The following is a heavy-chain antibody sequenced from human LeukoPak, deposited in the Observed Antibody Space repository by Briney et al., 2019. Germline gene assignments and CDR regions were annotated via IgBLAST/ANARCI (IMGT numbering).Heavy chain of an antibody. J-gene: IGHJ6*02. Sequence: GGSLRLSCAASGFTFNIYSMTWVRQAPGKGLEWVSYISSSSDTIYYAGSVKGRFTISRDNAKNSLYLQMNSLRAEDTAVYYCARGVGEDTAMVRFFYYYYGMDVWGQGTTVTVSS. CDR2: ISSSSDTI. D-gene: IGHD5-18*01. CDR1: GFTFNIYS. V-gene: IGHV3-48*01. CDR3: ARGVGEDTAMVRFFYYYYGMDV.